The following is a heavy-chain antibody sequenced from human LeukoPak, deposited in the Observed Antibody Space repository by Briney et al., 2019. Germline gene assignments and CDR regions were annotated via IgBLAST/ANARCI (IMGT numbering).Heavy chain of an antibody. CDR2: ISYNGGNQ. D-gene: IGHD3-3*01. V-gene: IGHV3-30*04. CDR1: GFTFSSNA. Sequence: PGGSLRLSCAVSGFTFSSNAMHWVRQAPGKGLEWVSVISYNGGNQFYADSVKGRFTISRDNVKNTLYLQMNSLTTEDTAVYYCAKDRSGVYYYYGMDVWGQGTTVTVSS. CDR3: AKDRSGVYYYYGMDV. J-gene: IGHJ6*02.